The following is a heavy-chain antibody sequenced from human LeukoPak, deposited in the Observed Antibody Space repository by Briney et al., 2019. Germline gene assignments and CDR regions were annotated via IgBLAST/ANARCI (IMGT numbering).Heavy chain of an antibody. CDR3: ARGPDTYYYDSSGPHDY. Sequence: SETLSLTCTVSGGSISSSSYYWGWIRQPPGKGLEWIVSIYYSGSTYYNPSLKSRVTISVDTSKNQFSLKLSSVTAADTAVYYCARGPDTYYYDSSGPHDYWGQGTLVTVSS. V-gene: IGHV4-39*07. CDR2: IYYSGST. J-gene: IGHJ4*02. CDR1: GGSISSSSYY. D-gene: IGHD3-22*01.